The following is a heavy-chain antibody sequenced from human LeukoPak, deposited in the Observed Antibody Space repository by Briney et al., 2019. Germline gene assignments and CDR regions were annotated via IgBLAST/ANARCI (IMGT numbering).Heavy chain of an antibody. Sequence: SETLSLTCGVSGGSFSGSYWGWIRQPPGKGLEWIGEFNLSGSTNYNSSLTSRVTISLDTPKNQFSLNLRSVTTADTAVYYCARVSISLFGVVTAHFDSWGQGTLVAVSS. CDR1: GGSFSGSY. J-gene: IGHJ4*02. V-gene: IGHV4-34*01. CDR2: FNLSGST. D-gene: IGHD3-3*01. CDR3: ARVSISLFGVVTAHFDS.